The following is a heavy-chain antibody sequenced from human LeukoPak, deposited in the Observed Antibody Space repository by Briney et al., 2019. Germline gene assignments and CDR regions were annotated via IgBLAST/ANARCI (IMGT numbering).Heavy chain of an antibody. D-gene: IGHD2-21*02. CDR3: ARGRGLNFVVVPAIFDY. V-gene: IGHV3-13*01. CDR2: IGAGFDT. CDR1: GFTFSTYD. J-gene: IGHJ4*02. Sequence: GGSLRLSCAASGFTFSTYDFHWVRHVTGKGLQWVSAIGAGFDTYYQDSVRGRFTISRDNGKNSLYLQMNSLRAEDTAFYYCARGRGLNFVVVPAIFDYWGQGTLVTVSS.